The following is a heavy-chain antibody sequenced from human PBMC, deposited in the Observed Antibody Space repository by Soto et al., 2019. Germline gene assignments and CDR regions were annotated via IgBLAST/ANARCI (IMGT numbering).Heavy chain of an antibody. CDR1: GDTFTMHA. Sequence: QVQMVQSGAEVRKPGSSVKVSCKASGDTFTMHAISWVRQAPGQGLEWMGGIIPIIGTPNHAQKFQGRVTISADESTSRDYMELSSLRSEDPAMYYCARGWGYDSNDYYYAYWGQGTLVIVSS. CDR3: ARGWGYDSNDYYYAY. J-gene: IGHJ4*02. V-gene: IGHV1-69*01. D-gene: IGHD3-22*01. CDR2: IIPIIGTP.